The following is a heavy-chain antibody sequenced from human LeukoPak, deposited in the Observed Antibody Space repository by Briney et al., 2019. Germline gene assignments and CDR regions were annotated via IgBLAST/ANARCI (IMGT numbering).Heavy chain of an antibody. CDR3: VRGVGVSRFNYLDP. J-gene: IGHJ5*02. Sequence: PGGSLRLSCAASGFTFSSYWMSWVRQAPGKGLEWVAVIWYDASNKYYADSVKGRFTISRDNSKNTLYLQMNSLRDDDTAVYYCVRGVGVSRFNYLDPWGQGALVIVSS. V-gene: IGHV3-33*08. CDR1: GFTFSSYW. D-gene: IGHD1-7*01. CDR2: IWYDASNK.